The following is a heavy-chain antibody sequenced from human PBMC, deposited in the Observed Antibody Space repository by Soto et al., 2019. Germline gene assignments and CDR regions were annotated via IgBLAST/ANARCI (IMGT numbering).Heavy chain of an antibody. V-gene: IGHV3-11*04. CDR3: AKVGATSTHDY. Sequence: PGGSLRLSCAASGFTFSDYYMSWIRQAPGKGLEYISYISSGGSFIYYADSVKGRFTISRDTAKTSLYLQMNSLRAEDTAVYYCAKVGATSTHDYWGQGTLVTVSS. CDR2: ISSGGSFI. J-gene: IGHJ4*02. CDR1: GFTFSDYY. D-gene: IGHD1-26*01.